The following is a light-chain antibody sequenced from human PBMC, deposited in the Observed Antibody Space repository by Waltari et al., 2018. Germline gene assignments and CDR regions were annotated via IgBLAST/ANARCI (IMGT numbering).Light chain of an antibody. CDR1: QDVSSW. CDR2: NSH. CDR3: QHANTIPFT. J-gene: IGKJ3*01. V-gene: IGKV1-12*01. Sequence: DIQMTQSPSSVPASVGDRVTVTCRSSQDVSSWLAWYQQKPGKVPKLLIYNSHTLQTGVPSRLSCRGDGTDFTLTVTSLPPEHFATYYRQHANTIPFTFGPSTRVDLK.